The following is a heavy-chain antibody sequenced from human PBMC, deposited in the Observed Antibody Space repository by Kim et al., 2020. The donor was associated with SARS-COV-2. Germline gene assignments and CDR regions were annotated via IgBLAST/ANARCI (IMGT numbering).Heavy chain of an antibody. CDR3: ARVGGYYYYYYMGV. J-gene: IGHJ6*03. Sequence: NPSLKRRVTTSVDTSKNQVSLKLSSVTAADTAVYYCARVGGYYYYYYMGVWGEGTTGTVSS. D-gene: IGHD2-15*01. V-gene: IGHV4-34*01.